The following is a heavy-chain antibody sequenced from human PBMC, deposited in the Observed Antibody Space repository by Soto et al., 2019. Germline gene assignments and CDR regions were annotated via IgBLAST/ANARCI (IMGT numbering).Heavy chain of an antibody. CDR1: GYTFTSYG. CDR2: ISAYNGNT. J-gene: IGHJ6*02. D-gene: IGHD4-17*01. CDR3: AGSGYGDLTQYYYYGMDV. V-gene: IGHV1-18*04. Sequence: GASVKVSCKASGYTFTSYGISWVRQAPGQGLEWMGWISAYNGNTNYAQKLQGRVTMTTDTSTSTAYMELRSLRSDDTAVYYCAGSGYGDLTQYYYYGMDVWGQGTTVTVSS.